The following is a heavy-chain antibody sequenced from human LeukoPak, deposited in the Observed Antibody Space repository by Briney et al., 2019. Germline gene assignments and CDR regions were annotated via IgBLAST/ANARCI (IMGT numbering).Heavy chain of an antibody. CDR2: IKSKTEGGIT. V-gene: IGHV3-15*07. D-gene: IGHD3-9*01. Sequence: KSGGSLRLSCTVSGFTFSNAWMNWVRQAPGKGLEWVGRIKSKTEGGITDYAAPVKGRFTIFRDDSKNTLYLQMNSLKTEDTGVYYCTTGRSDILTGYPYWGQGILVTVSS. CDR1: GFTFSNAW. CDR3: TTGRSDILTGYPY. J-gene: IGHJ4*02.